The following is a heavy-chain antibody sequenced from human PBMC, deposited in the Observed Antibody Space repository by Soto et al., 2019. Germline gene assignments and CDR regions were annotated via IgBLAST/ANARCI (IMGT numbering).Heavy chain of an antibody. V-gene: IGHV3-21*01. Sequence: LRLSCATSGLTFSNYAMSWVRQAPGGGLEWVSSISSRSDIYYADSVKGRFTISRDNAKNSVSLQMNSLRAEDTAVYYCAREYTAWPLAYGLDVWGQGTTVTVSS. CDR2: ISSRSDI. D-gene: IGHD2-2*02. CDR3: AREYTAWPLAYGLDV. CDR1: GLTFSNYA. J-gene: IGHJ6*02.